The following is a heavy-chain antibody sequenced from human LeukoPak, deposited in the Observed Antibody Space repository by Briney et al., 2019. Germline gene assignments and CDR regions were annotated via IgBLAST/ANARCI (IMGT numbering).Heavy chain of an antibody. J-gene: IGHJ4*02. V-gene: IGHV3-30*04. Sequence: GGSLRLSCAAAGFTFSSYAMHWVRQAPGKGLEWVAVISYDGSTKYYADSAKGRFTISRDNSEKMVFLQMNSLRAEDTAMYYCARDRKPEGPKAVSGSLDYWGQGTLVTVSS. D-gene: IGHD3-10*01. CDR1: GFTFSSYA. CDR2: ISYDGSTK. CDR3: ARDRKPEGPKAVSGSLDY.